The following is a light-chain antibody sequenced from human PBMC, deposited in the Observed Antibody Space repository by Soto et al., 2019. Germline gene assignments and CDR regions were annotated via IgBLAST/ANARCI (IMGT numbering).Light chain of an antibody. Sequence: AIRMTQSPSSFSASTGDRVTITCRASQGISSYLAWYQQKPGKAPKLLIYAASTLQSGVPSRFSGSGSGTDFTLTISCLQSEDFATYDCQQYYSYPSTCGQGTKLEIK. V-gene: IGKV1-8*01. CDR1: QGISSY. J-gene: IGKJ2*01. CDR3: QQYYSYPST. CDR2: AAS.